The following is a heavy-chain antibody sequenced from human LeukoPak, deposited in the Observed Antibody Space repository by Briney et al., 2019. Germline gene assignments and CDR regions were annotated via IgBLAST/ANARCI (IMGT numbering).Heavy chain of an antibody. D-gene: IGHD1-26*01. CDR3: ARMGYSRGHAFDI. CDR1: GFTVSSNY. V-gene: IGHV3-66*01. CDR2: IYSGGST. J-gene: IGHJ3*02. Sequence: GVLRLSCAASGFTVSSNYMSWVRQAPGKGLEWVSVIYSGGSTYYADSVKGRFTISRDNAKNTLYLQMNSLRAEDTAVYYCARMGYSRGHAFDIWGQGTMVTVSS.